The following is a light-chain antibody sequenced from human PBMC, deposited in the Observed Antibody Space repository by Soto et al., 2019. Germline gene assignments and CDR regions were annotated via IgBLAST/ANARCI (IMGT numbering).Light chain of an antibody. CDR1: SSNIGAGYD. V-gene: IGLV1-40*01. CDR3: QSYDSSVSKVV. CDR2: GNS. J-gene: IGLJ2*01. Sequence: QSVLTQPPSVSGAPGQRVTISCTGSSSNIGAGYDVHWYQQLPGTAPKLLIYGNSNRPSGVPDRFSGSKSGTSASLAITGLQAEDEADYYCQSYDSSVSKVVFGGGPQLTVL.